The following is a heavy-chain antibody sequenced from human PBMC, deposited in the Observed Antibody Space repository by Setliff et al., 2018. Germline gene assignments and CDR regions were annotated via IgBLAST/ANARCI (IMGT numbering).Heavy chain of an antibody. V-gene: IGHV4-39*07. CDR1: GGSISSMSYY. D-gene: IGHD1-1*01. CDR2: IYHSGSS. J-gene: IGHJ3*02. Sequence: SETLSLTCTVSGGSISSMSYYWGWIRQPPGKGLEWIGSIYHSGSSYYNSSLRSRVTISVDTSKNQFSLILRSVTAADTAMYYCRQAVVGRDVFDIWGQGTMVTVSS. CDR3: RQAVVGRDVFDI.